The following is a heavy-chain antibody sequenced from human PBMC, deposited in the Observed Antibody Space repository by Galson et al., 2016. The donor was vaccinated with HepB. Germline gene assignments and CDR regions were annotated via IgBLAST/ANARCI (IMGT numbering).Heavy chain of an antibody. V-gene: IGHV3-48*02. CDR3: AKELVRSAFDI. Sequence: SLRLSCAASGVTFSTSGLNWVRQAPGKGLQWVSYISSSISTIYYADSVKGRFTISRDNAKNSVYLQMNSLRDADTALYYCAKELVRSAFDIWGQGTMVTVSS. CDR2: ISSSISTI. D-gene: IGHD3-10*01. J-gene: IGHJ3*02. CDR1: GVTFSTSG.